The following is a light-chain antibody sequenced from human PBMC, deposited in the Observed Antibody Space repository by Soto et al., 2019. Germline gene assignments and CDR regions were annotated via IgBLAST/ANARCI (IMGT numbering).Light chain of an antibody. Sequence: EIVLTQSPATLSLSPGERASLSCRASPSVTNFLAWYQQKPGQAPRLLIYGAFNRATVIPARFSGSGSGTDFTLTISSLEPEDSAIYYCQQRNIWPPVTFVQGTRLEIK. CDR1: PSVTNF. CDR2: GAF. CDR3: QQRNIWPPVT. J-gene: IGKJ5*01. V-gene: IGKV3-11*01.